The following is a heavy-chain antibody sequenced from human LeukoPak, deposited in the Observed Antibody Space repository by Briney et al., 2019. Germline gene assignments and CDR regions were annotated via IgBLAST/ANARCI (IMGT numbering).Heavy chain of an antibody. CDR1: GFTFSSYA. CDR3: AKCSGGSCYSPSDY. CDR2: ISGSGGST. Sequence: GGSLRLSCAASGFTFSSYAISWVRQAPGKGLEWVSAISGSGGSTYYVDSVKGRFTISRDNSKNTMYLQMNSLRAEDTAVYYCAKCSGGSCYSPSDYWGQGTLVTVSS. D-gene: IGHD2-15*01. V-gene: IGHV3-23*01. J-gene: IGHJ4*02.